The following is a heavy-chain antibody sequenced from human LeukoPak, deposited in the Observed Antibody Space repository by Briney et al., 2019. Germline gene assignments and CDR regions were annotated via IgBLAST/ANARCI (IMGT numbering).Heavy chain of an antibody. D-gene: IGHD4-23*01. J-gene: IGHJ5*02. Sequence: ASAKVSCKASGYTFTSYGISWVRQAPGQGLEWMGWISAYNGNTNYAQKLQGRVTMTTDTSTSTAYMELRSLRSDDTAVYYCARVSTVVSWFDPWGQGTLVTVSS. CDR2: ISAYNGNT. CDR1: GYTFTSYG. V-gene: IGHV1-18*01. CDR3: ARVSTVVSWFDP.